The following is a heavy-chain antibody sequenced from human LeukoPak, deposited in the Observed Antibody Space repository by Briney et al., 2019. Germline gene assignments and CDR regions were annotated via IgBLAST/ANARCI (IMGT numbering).Heavy chain of an antibody. CDR2: ISPSGGIT. CDR1: GFTFSSYA. V-gene: IGHV3-23*01. D-gene: IGHD3-16*01. Sequence: GGSLRLSCAASGFTFSSYAMTWVRQAPGKGLEWVSGISPSGGITYYTDSVKGRFTISRDNSKNTQSLQMNSLRAEDTAVYYCAKDDDWGRYKHWGQGTLVTVSS. CDR3: AKDDDWGRYKH. J-gene: IGHJ1*01.